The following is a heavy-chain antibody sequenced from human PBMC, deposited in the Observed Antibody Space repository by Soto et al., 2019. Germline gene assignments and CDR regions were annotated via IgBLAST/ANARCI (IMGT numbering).Heavy chain of an antibody. Sequence: SETLSLTCTFSGCSISNYYWSWIRQPPGKGLEYIGYTYYSGSTNYNPSLKSRVTISVDTSKNQFSLKLNSVTAADSAVYFCARLEGLATISYYFDFWGPGALVTVSS. J-gene: IGHJ4*02. CDR2: TYYSGST. CDR1: GCSISNYY. V-gene: IGHV4-59*08. CDR3: ARLEGLATISYYFDF. D-gene: IGHD3-9*01.